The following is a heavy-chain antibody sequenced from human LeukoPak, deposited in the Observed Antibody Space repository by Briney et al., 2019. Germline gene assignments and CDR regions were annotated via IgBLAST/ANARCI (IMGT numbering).Heavy chain of an antibody. CDR1: GFTFDDYA. CDR2: ISWNSGSI. CDR3: ARDTAYYYYMDV. J-gene: IGHJ6*03. Sequence: PGGSLRLSCAASGFTFDDYAMHWVRQAPGKGLEWVSGISWNSGSIGYADSVKGRFTISRDNAKNSLYLQMNSLRAEDTAIYYCARDTAYYYYMDVWGKGTTVTVSS. V-gene: IGHV3-9*01.